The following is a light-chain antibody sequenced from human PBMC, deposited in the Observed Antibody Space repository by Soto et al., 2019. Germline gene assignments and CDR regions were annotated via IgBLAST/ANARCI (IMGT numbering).Light chain of an antibody. CDR1: NIGSKS. CDR2: FDG. V-gene: IGLV3-21*04. J-gene: IGLJ2*01. CDR3: QVWDSSSDHRV. Sequence: SYELTQPPSVSVAPGKPAKITCGGNNIGSKSVNWYQQKPGQAPVLVIYFDGDRPSGIPKRISGSNSGKTATLTISGVEAGDEADYYCQVWDSSSDHRVFGGGTKLTVL.